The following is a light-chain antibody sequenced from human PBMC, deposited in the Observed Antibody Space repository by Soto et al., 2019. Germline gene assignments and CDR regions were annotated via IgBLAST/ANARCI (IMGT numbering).Light chain of an antibody. CDR1: QRLSASD. CDR2: GVS. J-gene: IGKJ1*01. Sequence: EIVMTQSPATLSVSPGERATLSCRASQRLSASDIAWYQQKPGQAPKFLIYGVSSRATGIPDRFSGSGSGTDFTLTITRLEPEDFAVYYCQQYSSSRTFGQGTKVDIK. CDR3: QQYSSSRT. V-gene: IGKV3-20*01.